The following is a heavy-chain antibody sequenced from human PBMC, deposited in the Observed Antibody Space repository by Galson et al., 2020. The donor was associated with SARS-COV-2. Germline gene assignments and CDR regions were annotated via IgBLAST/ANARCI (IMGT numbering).Heavy chain of an antibody. V-gene: IGHV4-39*01. J-gene: IGHJ3*02. Sequence: ETSETLSLTCTVSGGSISSSSYYWGWIRPPPGKGLEWIGSIYYSGSTYYNPSLKSRVTISVDTSKNQFSLKLSSVTAADTAVYYCARHGEITMIVVVIPGAFDIWGQGTMVTVSS. CDR3: ARHGEITMIVVVIPGAFDI. D-gene: IGHD3-22*01. CDR1: GGSISSSSYY. CDR2: IYYSGST.